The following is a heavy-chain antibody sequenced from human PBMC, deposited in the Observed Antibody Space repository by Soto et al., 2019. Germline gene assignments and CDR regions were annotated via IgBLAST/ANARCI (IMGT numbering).Heavy chain of an antibody. V-gene: IGHV1-69*02. CDR3: ARGEFCTTTTCYSPYGY. J-gene: IGHJ4*02. Sequence: ARRGSNNSYTLRSARQETEQGLEWMGRIIPTLNIANYAQKFQDRVTITADESTSTAYMGLNSLRSEDTAVYYCARGEFCTTTTCYSPYGYWGQGTLVTVSS. CDR2: IIPTLNIA. D-gene: IGHD2-15*01. CDR1: RGSNNSYT.